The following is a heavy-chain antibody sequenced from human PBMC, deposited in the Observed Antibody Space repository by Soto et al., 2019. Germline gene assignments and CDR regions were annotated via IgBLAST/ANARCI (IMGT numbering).Heavy chain of an antibody. Sequence: DVQLVESGGGLVQPGGSLRLSCAASGFTFSSAFWMHWVLQAPGQGLEWVSRINYDGTSAAYADSVKGRFTISSDNAKNTLFLQMNSLRAEDTAVYFCASGHSSWLIYWSLGTRVTVS. CDR2: INYDGTSA. J-gene: IGHJ4*02. CDR3: ASGHSSWLIY. CDR1: GFTFSSAFW. V-gene: IGHV3-74*01. D-gene: IGHD6-13*01.